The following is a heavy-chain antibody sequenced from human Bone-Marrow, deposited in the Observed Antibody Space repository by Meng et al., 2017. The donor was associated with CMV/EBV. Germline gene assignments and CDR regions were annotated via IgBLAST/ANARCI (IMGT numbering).Heavy chain of an antibody. V-gene: IGHV3-7*01. CDR1: GFTFSSYW. D-gene: IGHD3-3*01. J-gene: IGHJ4*02. CDR2: IKQDGSEK. Sequence: ESLKISCAASGFTFSSYWMSWVRQAPGKGLEWVANIKQDGSEKYYVDSVKGRFTISRDNAKNSLYLQMNSLRAEDTAMYYCARTYDFWSGTDYWGQGTLVTVSS. CDR3: ARTYDFWSGTDY.